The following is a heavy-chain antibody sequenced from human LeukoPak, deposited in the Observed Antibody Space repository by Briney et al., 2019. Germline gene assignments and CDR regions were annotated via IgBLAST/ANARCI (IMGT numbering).Heavy chain of an antibody. CDR1: GGSISSSSYY. J-gene: IGHJ4*02. CDR2: IYYSGST. Sequence: PSETLSLTCTVSGGSISSSSYYWGWIRQPPGKGLEWIGSIYYSGSTYYNPSLKSRVTISVDTSKNQFSLKLSSVTAADTAVYYCASLYSGSYPGYWGQGTLVTVSS. CDR3: ASLYSGSYPGY. D-gene: IGHD1-26*01. V-gene: IGHV4-39*01.